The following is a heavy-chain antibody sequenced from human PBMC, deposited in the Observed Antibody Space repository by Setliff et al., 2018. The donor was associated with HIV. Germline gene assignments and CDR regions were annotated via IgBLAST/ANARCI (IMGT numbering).Heavy chain of an antibody. D-gene: IGHD3-3*01. CDR2: IYYRGST. J-gene: IGHJ6*03. CDR3: ARCYYNFWSGYPLDYMDV. V-gene: IGHV4-59*08. CDR1: GGSISSSY. Sequence: PSETLSLTCTVSGGSISSSYWNWIRESPGKGLEWIGNIYYRGSTNYNPSLKSGVTISIDTSKNQFSLKLGSVTAADTAVYYCARCYYNFWSGYPLDYMDVWGKGTTVTVSS.